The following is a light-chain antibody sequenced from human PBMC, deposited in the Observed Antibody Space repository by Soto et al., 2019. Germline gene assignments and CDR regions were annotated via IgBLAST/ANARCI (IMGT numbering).Light chain of an antibody. Sequence: EIVLTQSPGNLSLSPGERATLSCGASQSVTSNYLAWYQQKPGQAPRLLIYGASRRATGVPDRFIGSGSGTDFTLTISRLEPEDFAVYYCQHYITSLTTFGQGTKVEVK. V-gene: IGKV3-20*01. CDR3: QHYITSLTT. J-gene: IGKJ1*01. CDR1: QSVTSNY. CDR2: GAS.